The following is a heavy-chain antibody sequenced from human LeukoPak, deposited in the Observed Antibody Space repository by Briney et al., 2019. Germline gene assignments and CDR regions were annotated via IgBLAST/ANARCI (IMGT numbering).Heavy chain of an antibody. CDR2: ISGSGAMT. Sequence: PGGSLRLSCAASGFTFSNYEMNWVRQAPGKGLEWVSSISGSGAMTYYADSVKGRFTISRDNAMDTLYLQMNSLRADDTAVYYCAKDRVDGSGSQFDSWGQGSLVIVSS. CDR1: GFTFSNYE. V-gene: IGHV3-23*01. D-gene: IGHD3-10*01. J-gene: IGHJ4*02. CDR3: AKDRVDGSGSQFDS.